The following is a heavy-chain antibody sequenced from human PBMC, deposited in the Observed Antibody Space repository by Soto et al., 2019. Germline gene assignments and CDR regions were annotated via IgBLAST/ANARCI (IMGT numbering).Heavy chain of an antibody. V-gene: IGHV1-46*01. Sequence: QAQLVQSGAEVKKPGASANISCKASGYTFTRYNIHWVRQAPGQGLEWMGIIDTRGGSTDYTQRFQGRVTMTRDTSTGTVYMELSSLGSEDTAVYYCARDLPWDLPRGSFDIWGQGTLVTVST. CDR3: ARDLPWDLPRGSFDI. CDR2: IDTRGGST. D-gene: IGHD1-26*01. CDR1: GYTFTRYN. J-gene: IGHJ3*02.